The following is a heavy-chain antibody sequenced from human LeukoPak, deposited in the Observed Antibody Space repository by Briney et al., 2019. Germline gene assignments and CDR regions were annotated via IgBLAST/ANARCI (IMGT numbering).Heavy chain of an antibody. CDR3: AAGYIGGAMVTNAFDI. CDR2: IVVGSGNT. D-gene: IGHD5-18*01. V-gene: IGHV1-58*01. J-gene: IGHJ3*02. Sequence: SVKVSCKASGFSFTNSAVQWVRQARGQGLEWIGWIVVGSGNTIYVQKFQERVTITRDMSTSTAYMELSSLRSEDTAVYYCAAGYIGGAMVTNAFDIWGQGTMVTVSS. CDR1: GFSFTNSA.